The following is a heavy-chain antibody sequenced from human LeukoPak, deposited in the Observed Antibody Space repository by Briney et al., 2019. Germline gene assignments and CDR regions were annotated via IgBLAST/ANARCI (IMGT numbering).Heavy chain of an antibody. Sequence: GGSLRLSCAASGFTFSSYSMNWVRQAPGKGLEWVGVISFDGSNQYYADSVKGRFTISRDNSNNTLYLQMSSLTTEDTAVYYCARGSLGGATKFDSWGRGTLVTVSS. CDR2: ISFDGSNQ. CDR3: ARGSLGGATKFDS. D-gene: IGHD1-26*01. CDR1: GFTFSSYS. J-gene: IGHJ4*02. V-gene: IGHV3-30*03.